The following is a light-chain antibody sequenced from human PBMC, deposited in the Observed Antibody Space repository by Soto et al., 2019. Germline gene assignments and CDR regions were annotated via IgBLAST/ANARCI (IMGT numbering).Light chain of an antibody. CDR3: SSNAGSNNLV. CDR2: EVS. Sequence: QSALTQPPSASGSPGQSVTISCTGISSDVGSYIYVSWYQQHPGKAPKLMIYEVSKRPPGVPDRFSGFMSGKTASLTVSGLQAEDEADYYCSSNAGSNNLVFGGGTKLTAL. CDR1: SSDVGSYIY. V-gene: IGLV2-8*01. J-gene: IGLJ3*02.